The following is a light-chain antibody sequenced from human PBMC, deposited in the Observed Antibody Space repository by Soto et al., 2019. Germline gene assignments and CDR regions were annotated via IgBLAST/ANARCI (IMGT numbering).Light chain of an antibody. V-gene: IGLV3-21*01. CDR2: YDG. CDR1: NIGSES. J-gene: IGLJ2*01. CDR3: QVWDSSSDQSGI. Sequence: SYELTQPPSVSVAPGQTASITCGGNNIGSESVHWYQQKPGQAPLLVIYYDGDRPSGIPPRFSASNSGNTATLSISRVEAGDEADYYCQVWDSSSDQSGIFGGGTKVTVL.